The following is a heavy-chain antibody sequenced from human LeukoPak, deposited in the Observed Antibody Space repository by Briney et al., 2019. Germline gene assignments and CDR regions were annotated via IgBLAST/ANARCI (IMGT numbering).Heavy chain of an antibody. CDR2: IYYSGST. CDR1: GGSLSSSSYY. CDR3: ARPYYYDSSGYYFDAFNI. V-gene: IGHV4-39*01. D-gene: IGHD3-22*01. J-gene: IGHJ3*02. Sequence: SETLSLTCTVSGGSLSSSSYYWGWIRQPPGKGLEWNGSIYYSGSTYYNPSLKSRVTISVDTSKNQFSLKLSSVTAADTAVYYCARPYYYDSSGYYFDAFNIWGQGTMVTVSS.